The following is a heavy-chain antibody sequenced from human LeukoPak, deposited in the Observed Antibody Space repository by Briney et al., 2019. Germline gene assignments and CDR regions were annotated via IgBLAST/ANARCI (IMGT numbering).Heavy chain of an antibody. Sequence: ASVTVPCKASRYTLTEYYMQWVRQAPGQGLEWMGSINPNSGGTNYAQKFQGRVTMTRDTSISTAYMELSRLISDDTAVYYCARSDYNRDGFDYWGQGTMVTVSS. CDR1: RYTLTEYY. V-gene: IGHV1-2*02. CDR3: ARSDYNRDGFDY. J-gene: IGHJ3*01. D-gene: IGHD3-16*01. CDR2: INPNSGGT.